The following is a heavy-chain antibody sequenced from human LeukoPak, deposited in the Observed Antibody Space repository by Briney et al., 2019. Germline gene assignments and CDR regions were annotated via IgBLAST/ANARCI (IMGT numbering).Heavy chain of an antibody. D-gene: IGHD5-12*01. CDR1: GFTFSNAW. CDR2: IKSKTDGGTT. CDR3: TTLRGGGYDLFDP. V-gene: IGHV3-15*01. Sequence: PGGSLRLSCAASGFTFSNAWMSWVRQAPGKGLEWVGRIKSKTDGGTTDYAAPVKGRFTISRDDSKNTLYLQMNSLKTEDTAVYYCTTLRGGGYDLFDPWGQGTLVTVSS. J-gene: IGHJ5*02.